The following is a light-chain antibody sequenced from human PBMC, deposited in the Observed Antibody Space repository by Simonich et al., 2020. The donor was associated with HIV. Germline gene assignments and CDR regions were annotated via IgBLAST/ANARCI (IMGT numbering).Light chain of an antibody. CDR2: DVR. Sequence: QSALTQPRSVSGSPGQSVTISCTGASSDVVGYNYVSWYQHHPGKAPKLMIYDVRPRPSGLPDRFSGSKSGNTASLTISGLQAEDEADYHCCSYAGSYTRVFGGGTKLTVL. CDR3: CSYAGSYTRV. J-gene: IGLJ3*02. CDR1: SSDVVGYNY. V-gene: IGLV2-11*01.